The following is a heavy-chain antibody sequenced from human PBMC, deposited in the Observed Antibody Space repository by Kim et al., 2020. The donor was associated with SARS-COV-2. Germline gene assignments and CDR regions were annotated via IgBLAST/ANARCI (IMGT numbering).Heavy chain of an antibody. CDR2: IIPIIGTA. CDR3: AAGSSFYYWVDP. V-gene: IGHV1-69*13. J-gene: IGHJ5*02. D-gene: IGHD6-13*01. Sequence: SVKVSCKASGCTFSSYAISWVRQAPGQGLEWMGGIIPIIGTANYAQKFQGRVTITADESTSTAYMELSSLRSEDTAVYYCAAGSSFYYWVDPWGGGTRATVSS. CDR1: GCTFSSYA.